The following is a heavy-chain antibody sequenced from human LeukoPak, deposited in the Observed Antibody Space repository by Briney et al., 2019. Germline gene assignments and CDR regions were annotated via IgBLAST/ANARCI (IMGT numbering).Heavy chain of an antibody. J-gene: IGHJ4*02. CDR1: GFTFSSYA. D-gene: IGHD6-19*01. CDR3: AKPSSRSSGWYYFDY. V-gene: IGHV3-23*01. CDR2: ISGSGGST. Sequence: GGSLRLSCAASGFTFSSYAMHWVRQAPGKGLEWVSAISGSGGSTYYADSVKGRFTISRDNSKNTLYLQMNSLRAEDTAVYYCAKPSSRSSGWYYFDYWGQGTLVTVSS.